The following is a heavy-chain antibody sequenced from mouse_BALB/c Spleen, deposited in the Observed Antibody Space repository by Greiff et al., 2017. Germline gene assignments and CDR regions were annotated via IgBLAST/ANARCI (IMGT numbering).Heavy chain of an antibody. CDR1: GFNIKDTY. D-gene: IGHD2-1*01. V-gene: IGHV14-3*02. J-gene: IGHJ2*01. Sequence: EVQLVESGAELVKPGASVKLSCTASGFNIKDTYMHWVKQRPEQGLEWIGRIDPANGNTKYDPKFQGKATITADTSSNTAYLQLSSLTSEDTAVYYCARELPFDYWGQGATLTGSS. CDR3: ARELPFDY. CDR2: IDPANGNT.